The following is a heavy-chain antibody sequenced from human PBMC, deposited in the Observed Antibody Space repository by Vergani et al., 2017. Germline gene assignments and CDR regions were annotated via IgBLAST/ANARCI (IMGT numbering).Heavy chain of an antibody. CDR1: GGSFSGYY. D-gene: IGHD3-22*01. J-gene: IGHJ4*02. V-gene: IGHV4-34*01. CDR2: INHSGRT. CDR3: ARSYDSQRLFDY. Sequence: QVQLQQWGAGLLKPSETLSLTCAVYGGSFSGYYWSWIRQPPGKGLEWIGEINHSGRTNYNPSLKSRVTISVDTSKNQFSLKLSSVTAADTAVYYCARSYDSQRLFDYWGQGTLVTVSS.